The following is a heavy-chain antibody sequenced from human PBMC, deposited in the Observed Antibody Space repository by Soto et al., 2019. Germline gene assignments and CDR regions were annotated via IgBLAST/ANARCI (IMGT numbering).Heavy chain of an antibody. V-gene: IGHV3-30-3*01. D-gene: IGHD3-3*01. J-gene: IGHJ4*02. CDR2: ISYDGSNK. Sequence: GGSLRLSCAASGFTFSSYAMHWVRQAPGKGLEWVAVISYDGSNKYYADSVKGRFTISRDNSKNTLYLQMNSLRAEDTAVYYCARVIKPLWSGYYDPFDYWGQGTLVTVSS. CDR1: GFTFSSYA. CDR3: ARVIKPLWSGYYDPFDY.